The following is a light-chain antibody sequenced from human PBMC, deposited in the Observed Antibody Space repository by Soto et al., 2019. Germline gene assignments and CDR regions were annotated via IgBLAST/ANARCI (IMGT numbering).Light chain of an antibody. CDR2: DTS. V-gene: IGKV3-20*01. J-gene: IGKJ1*01. CDR1: QSIGSDS. Sequence: EIVLTQSPGTLSLSPGQRATLSCRASQSIGSDSLAWYQQKPGQAPRLLIYDTSTRATGIPDRFGGSGSVTDFTLTISRLEPEDFAVSSCQQSGSSLWTFGQGIQVQIK. CDR3: QQSGSSLWT.